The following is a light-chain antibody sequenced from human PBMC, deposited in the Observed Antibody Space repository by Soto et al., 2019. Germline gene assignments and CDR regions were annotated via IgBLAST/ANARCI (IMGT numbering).Light chain of an antibody. CDR1: QDVSIF. CDR3: QQRSTWLYT. J-gene: IGKJ2*01. V-gene: IGKV3-11*02. Sequence: EILLAQSPATLSLSPGARATLSCKASQDVSIFLAWYQQKPGQAPRLLIHDASNRATGVPARFSGSGSGRDVTLTITSLDPEDFAVYYCQQRSTWLYTFGQGTKLEV. CDR2: DAS.